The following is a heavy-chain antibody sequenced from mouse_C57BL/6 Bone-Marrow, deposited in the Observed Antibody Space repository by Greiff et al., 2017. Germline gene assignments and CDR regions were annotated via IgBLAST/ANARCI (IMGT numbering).Heavy chain of an antibody. CDR1: GFSLTSYG. Sequence: VKLMESGPGLVAPSQSLSITCTVSGFSLTSYGVDWVRQSPGKGLEWLGVIWGVGSTNYNSALKSRLSISKDNSKSQVFLKMNSLQTDDTAMYYCASYEYDGGFAYWGQGTLVTVSA. CDR3: ASYEYDGGFAY. CDR2: IWGVGST. J-gene: IGHJ3*01. D-gene: IGHD2-4*01. V-gene: IGHV2-6*01.